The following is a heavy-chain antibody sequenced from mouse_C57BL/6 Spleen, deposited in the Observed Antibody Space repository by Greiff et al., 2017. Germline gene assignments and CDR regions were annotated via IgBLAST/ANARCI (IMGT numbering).Heavy chain of an antibody. V-gene: IGHV1-15*01. Sequence: VQLQQSGAELVRPGASVTLSCKASGYTFTDYEMHWVKQTPVHGLEWIGAIDPETGGTAYNQKFKGKAILTADKSSSTAYMELRGLTSEDSAVYYCTGGTTWYFDVWGTGTTVTVSS. CDR2: IDPETGGT. D-gene: IGHD1-1*01. CDR3: TGGTTWYFDV. J-gene: IGHJ1*03. CDR1: GYTFTDYE.